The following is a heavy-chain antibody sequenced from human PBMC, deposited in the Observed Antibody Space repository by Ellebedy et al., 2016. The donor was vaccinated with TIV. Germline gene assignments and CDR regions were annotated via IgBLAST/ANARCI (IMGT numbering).Heavy chain of an antibody. D-gene: IGHD3-10*01. CDR3: AKDYVSGSYYYYYQGMDV. V-gene: IGHV3-23*01. J-gene: IGHJ6*02. Sequence: GGSLRLSXAASGFTFSSYAISWVRQAPGKGLEWVSAITGSGVSTYYADSAKGRFTISRDNSKNTLYLQMNSLRAEDTAVYYCAKDYVSGSYYYYYQGMDVWGQGTTVTVSS. CDR2: ITGSGVST. CDR1: GFTFSSYA.